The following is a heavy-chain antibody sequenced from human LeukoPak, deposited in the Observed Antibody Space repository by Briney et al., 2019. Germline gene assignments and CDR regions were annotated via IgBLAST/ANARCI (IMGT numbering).Heavy chain of an antibody. J-gene: IGHJ4*02. CDR3: ARDEVAQPASYGSGSYYSYYFDY. CDR2: ISSSSSYI. D-gene: IGHD3-10*01. CDR1: GLTFSTYV. V-gene: IGHV3-21*01. Sequence: GGSLRLSCAASGLTFSTYVMNWVRQAPGKGLEWVSSISSSSSYIYYADSVKGRFTISRDNAKNSLYLQMNSLRAEDTAVYYCARDEVAQPASYGSGSYYSYYFDYWGQGTLVTVSS.